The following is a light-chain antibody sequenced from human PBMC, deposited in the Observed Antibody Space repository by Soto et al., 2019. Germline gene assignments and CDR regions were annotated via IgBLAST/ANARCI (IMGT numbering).Light chain of an antibody. CDR2: AAS. J-gene: IGKJ3*01. V-gene: IGKV1-27*01. CDR1: QDISNY. CDR3: QKYNTAPFT. Sequence: DIQLTQSTSSLSASVGDRVTITCQASQDISNYLNWYQQKPGTAPKLLIYAASILQSGVPSRFSGSRSGTDFTLTISSLQPEDVGTYYCQKYNTAPFTFGPGTKVDIK.